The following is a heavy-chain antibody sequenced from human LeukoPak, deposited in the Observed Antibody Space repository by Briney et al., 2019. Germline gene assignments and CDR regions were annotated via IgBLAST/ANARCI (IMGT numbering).Heavy chain of an antibody. CDR1: GFTFSSYT. J-gene: IGHJ4*02. CDR3: AKCSIYFGSGTYFDD. V-gene: IGHV3-23*01. D-gene: IGHD3-10*01. CDR2: ISDSGGST. Sequence: PGGSLRLSCAASGFTFSSYTMSWVRQAPGKGLEWVSSISDSGGSTNYADSVKGRFTISRDNSKNTVCLQMNSLRAEDTAVYYCAKCSIYFGSGTYFDDWAQGTLVTVSS.